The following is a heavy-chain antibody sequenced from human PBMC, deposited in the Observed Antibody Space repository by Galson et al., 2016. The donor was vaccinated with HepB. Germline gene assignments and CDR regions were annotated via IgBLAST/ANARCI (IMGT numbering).Heavy chain of an antibody. CDR1: GFSFSTYS. Sequence: SLRLSCAASGFSFSTYSLSWVRQAPGKGLDWVASINVRGTYIYHAKSVKGRFTISRDNAKNSLYLQMNNVRAEDTAVYYCARDLRGMIRFFDWSTHFDSWGQGTLVTVSS. D-gene: IGHD3-9*01. J-gene: IGHJ4*02. CDR2: INVRGTYI. CDR3: ARDLRGMIRFFDWSTHFDS. V-gene: IGHV3-21*01.